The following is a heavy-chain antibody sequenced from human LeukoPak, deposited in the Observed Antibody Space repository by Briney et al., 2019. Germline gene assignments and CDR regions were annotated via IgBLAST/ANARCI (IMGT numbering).Heavy chain of an antibody. D-gene: IGHD3-22*01. CDR3: ATGSSGYYYYYYMDV. CDR2: IIPILGIA. CDR1: GGTFSSYT. J-gene: IGHJ6*03. Sequence: SVKVSCKASGGTFSSYTISWVRQAPGQGLEWMGRIIPILGIANYAQEFQGRVTITADKSTSTAYMELSSLRSEDTAVYYCATGSSGYYYYYYMDVWGKGTTVTVSS. V-gene: IGHV1-69*02.